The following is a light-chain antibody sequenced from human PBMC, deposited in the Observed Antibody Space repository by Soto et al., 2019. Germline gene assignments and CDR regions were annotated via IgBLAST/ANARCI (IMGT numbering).Light chain of an antibody. CDR1: YSNVETNY. V-gene: IGLV1-47*02. CDR2: TND. Sequence: QSVLTQPPSASGTPGQRVTISCSGSYSNVETNYVYWYQQVPGTAPKLLSYTNDQRPSGVPDRFSASKAGTSASLAISGLRSEDEADYFCSAPHDSLGGPVCGVGTKLTVL. CDR3: SAPHDSLGGPV. J-gene: IGLJ2*01.